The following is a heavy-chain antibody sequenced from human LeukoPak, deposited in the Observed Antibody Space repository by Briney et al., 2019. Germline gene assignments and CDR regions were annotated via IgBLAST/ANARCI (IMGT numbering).Heavy chain of an antibody. CDR1: GCIFSSYV. V-gene: IGHV3-30*04. CDR3: ATPPLRITMVRGILDY. D-gene: IGHD3-10*01. Sequence: GRAVRVSCAGSGCIFSSYVMHWVRQAPGKGLEWVAGVSYVGSNKYYADSVKSRFTISRDNSTTTLYLQTNSLRAEDTAVYYCATPPLRITMVRGILDYSGQGTPVTASS. CDR2: VSYVGSNK. J-gene: IGHJ4*02.